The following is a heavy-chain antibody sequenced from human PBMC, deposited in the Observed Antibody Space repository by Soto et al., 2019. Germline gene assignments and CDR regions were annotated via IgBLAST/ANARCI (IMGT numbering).Heavy chain of an antibody. CDR2: IYYSGST. D-gene: IGHD1-26*01. CDR1: GGSISSGGYY. V-gene: IGHV4-31*03. CDR3: AREVGSGAGRYAFDI. Sequence: QVQVQDSGPGLVKPSQTLSLTCTVSGGSISSGGYYWSWIRQHPGKGLEWIGYIYYSGSTYYNPSLKSRVTISVDTSKNQFSLKLSSVTAADTAVYYCAREVGSGAGRYAFDIWGQGTMVTVSS. J-gene: IGHJ3*02.